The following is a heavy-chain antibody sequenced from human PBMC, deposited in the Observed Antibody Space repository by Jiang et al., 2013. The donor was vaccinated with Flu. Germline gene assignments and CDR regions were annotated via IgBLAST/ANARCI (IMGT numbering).Heavy chain of an antibody. Sequence: EVKKPGSSVKVSCKASGGTFSSYAISWVRQAPGQGLEWMGRIIPILGIANYAQKFQGRVTITADKSTSTAYMELSSLRSEDTAVYYCARGGDYGGNLGRPSRWFDPWGQGTLVTVSS. CDR3: ARGGDYGGNLGRPSRWFDP. V-gene: IGHV1-69*04. D-gene: IGHD4-23*01. CDR2: IIPILGIA. CDR1: GGTFSSYA. J-gene: IGHJ5*02.